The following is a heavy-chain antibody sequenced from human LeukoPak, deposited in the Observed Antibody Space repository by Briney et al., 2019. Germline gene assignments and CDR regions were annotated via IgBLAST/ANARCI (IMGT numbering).Heavy chain of an antibody. D-gene: IGHD6-13*01. V-gene: IGHV3-23*01. J-gene: IGHJ4*02. CDR2: IGGSGGST. CDR3: AKSYSSSWGFDS. Sequence: PGGSLRLSCAASGFTFSSYGMSWVRQAPGKGLEWVSAIGGSGGSTYYTDSVKGRFTISRDSSKNTLYPQMNSLRAEDTTLYYCAKSYSSSWGFDSWGQGTLVTVSS. CDR1: GFTFSSYG.